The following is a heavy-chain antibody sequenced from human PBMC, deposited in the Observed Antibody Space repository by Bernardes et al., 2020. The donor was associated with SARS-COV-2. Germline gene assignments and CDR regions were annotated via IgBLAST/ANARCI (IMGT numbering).Heavy chain of an antibody. CDR3: AIMMVGPTNYYYYYGMDV. D-gene: IGHD1-26*01. Sequence: ASVKVSCKTSGYTFTAYDISWVRQATGQGLEWMGWMNPNSANTGYAQKFQGRLTMTRDTSISTAYMELTSLTSDDTAIYFCAIMMVGPTNYYYYYGMDVWG. CDR1: GYTFTAYD. J-gene: IGHJ6*01. CDR2: MNPNSANT. V-gene: IGHV1-8*01.